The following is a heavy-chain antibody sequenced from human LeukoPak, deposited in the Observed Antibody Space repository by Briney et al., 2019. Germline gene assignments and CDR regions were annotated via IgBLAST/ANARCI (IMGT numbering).Heavy chain of an antibody. Sequence: GASVKVSCKASGYTFTGYYMHWVRQAPGQGLEWMGWINPNSGGTKYAQKLQGRVTMTRDTSISTAYMELSRLRSDDTAVYYCASGRYFDWSPGPSGQFQHWGQGTLVTVSS. D-gene: IGHD3-9*01. CDR1: GYTFTGYY. CDR3: ASGRYFDWSPGPSGQFQH. CDR2: INPNSGGT. J-gene: IGHJ1*01. V-gene: IGHV1-2*02.